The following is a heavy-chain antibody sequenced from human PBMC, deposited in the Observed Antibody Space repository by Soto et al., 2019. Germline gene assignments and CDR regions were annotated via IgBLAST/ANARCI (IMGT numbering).Heavy chain of an antibody. Sequence: QVHLVQSGAEVKKPGSSVKVSCKASGGTFSTYAISWVRQAPGQGLEWMGGIIPLFGAAHYAQKFQGRVTITADKSTSTAYVELSSLRSEDTAVYYCATTSSPSIAVAGSGYFYGMDVWGQGTTVTVSS. J-gene: IGHJ6*02. V-gene: IGHV1-69*06. CDR2: IIPLFGAA. D-gene: IGHD6-19*01. CDR1: GGTFSTYA. CDR3: ATTSSPSIAVAGSGYFYGMDV.